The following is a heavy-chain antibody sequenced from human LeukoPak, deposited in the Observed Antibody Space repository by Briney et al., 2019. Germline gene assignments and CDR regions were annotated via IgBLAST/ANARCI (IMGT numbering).Heavy chain of an antibody. CDR1: GGSFSGYY. CDR3: ARGPGTWYYY. CDR2: INHSGST. V-gene: IGHV4-34*01. D-gene: IGHD6-13*01. J-gene: IGHJ4*02. Sequence: SETLSLTCAVYGGSFSGYYWSWIRQPPGKGLEWIGEINHSGSTNYNPSLKSRVNISIDTSKNQFSLKLSSVTAADTALYYCARGPGTWYYYWGQGTLVTVSS.